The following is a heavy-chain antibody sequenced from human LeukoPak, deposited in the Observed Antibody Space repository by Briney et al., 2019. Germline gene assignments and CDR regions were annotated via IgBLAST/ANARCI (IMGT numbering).Heavy chain of an antibody. CDR2: INQDGSDK. CDR1: GFSLSNYW. CDR3: AWYGVTHGLDV. V-gene: IGHV3-7*01. D-gene: IGHD3-10*01. J-gene: IGHJ6*02. Sequence: PGGSLRISCAASGFSLSNYWMSGVRQAPGKGLEWVANINQDGSDKYYVDSVMGRFTISKDNAKNSVYLQMNSLRPEDTAIYYCAWYGVTHGLDVWGQGTTVTVSS.